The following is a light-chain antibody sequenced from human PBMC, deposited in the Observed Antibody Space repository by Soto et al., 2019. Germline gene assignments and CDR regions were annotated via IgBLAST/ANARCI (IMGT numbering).Light chain of an antibody. CDR1: QSISNW. V-gene: IGKV1-5*01. CDR3: QQYNSYSK. CDR2: DAS. Sequence: DIQMTQSPSTLSASVGDRVTITCRASQSISNWLAWYQQKPGKAPKLLIYDASSLESGVPSRFSGSGSGTEFTLTISSLQPDGFATYYCQQYNSYSKFGQGTKVEIK. J-gene: IGKJ1*01.